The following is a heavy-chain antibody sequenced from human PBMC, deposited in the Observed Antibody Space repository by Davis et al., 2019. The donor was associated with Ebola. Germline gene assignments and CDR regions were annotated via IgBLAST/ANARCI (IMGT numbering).Heavy chain of an antibody. J-gene: IGHJ3*02. CDR3: AKGFSEWELLEAFDI. Sequence: SVKVSCKASGGTFSSYAISWVRQAPGQGLEWMGRIIPILGIANYAQKFQGRVTITADKSTSTAYMELSSLRSEDTAVYYCAKGFSEWELLEAFDIWGQGTMVTVSS. CDR2: IIPILGIA. D-gene: IGHD1-26*01. V-gene: IGHV1-69*04. CDR1: GGTFSSYA.